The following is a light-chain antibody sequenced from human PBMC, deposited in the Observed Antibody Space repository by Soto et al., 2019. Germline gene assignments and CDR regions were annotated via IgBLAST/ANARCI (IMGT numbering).Light chain of an antibody. CDR2: DAS. V-gene: IGKV3-15*01. CDR3: QQYNNWPPWT. Sequence: EIVMTQSPASLSVSPGESATLSCRASQRISRNLAWYQQKPGQAPRLLIYDASTRATAIPARFSGSGSETEFTLTISSLQSEDSAVYYCQQYNNWPPWTFCQVTKVDIK. CDR1: QRISRN. J-gene: IGKJ1*01.